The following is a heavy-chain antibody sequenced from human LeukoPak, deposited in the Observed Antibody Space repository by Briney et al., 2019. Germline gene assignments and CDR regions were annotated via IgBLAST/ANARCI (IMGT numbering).Heavy chain of an antibody. J-gene: IGHJ5*02. CDR3: ARVRPRYSWFDP. CDR1: GYTLTGYY. Sequence: ASVKVSCKASGYTLTGYYMHWVRQAPGQGLEWMGRINPNSGGTNYAQKFQGRVTMTRDTSISTAYMELSRLRSDDTAVYYCARVRPRYSWFDPWGQGTLVTVSS. V-gene: IGHV1-2*06. CDR2: INPNSGGT. D-gene: IGHD5-12*01.